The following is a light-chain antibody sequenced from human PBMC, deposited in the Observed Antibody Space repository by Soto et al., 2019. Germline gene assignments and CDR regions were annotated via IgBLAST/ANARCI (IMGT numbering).Light chain of an antibody. Sequence: QSVLTQPPSASGTPGQPFTISCSGASSNIGSNSVSWYQQLPGSAPKLLIYTNNQRPSGVPDRFSGSKSGTSASLAVSGLQSEDEGDYYCATWDDSLSGPVFGGGTKLTVL. CDR2: TNN. CDR3: ATWDDSLSGPV. J-gene: IGLJ2*01. V-gene: IGLV1-44*01. CDR1: SSNIGSNS.